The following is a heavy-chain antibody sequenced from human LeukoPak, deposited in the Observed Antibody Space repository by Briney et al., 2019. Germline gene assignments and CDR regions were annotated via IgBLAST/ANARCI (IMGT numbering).Heavy chain of an antibody. V-gene: IGHV4-34*01. J-gene: IGHJ6*02. CDR1: GGSFSGYY. CDR3: ARVPPVGATSFYYYYGMDV. Sequence: SETLSLTCAVYGGSFSGYYWSWIRQPPGKGLEWIGGINHSGSTNYNPSLKSRVTISVDTSKNQFSLKLSSVTAADTAVFYCARVPPVGATSFYYYYGMDVWGQGTTVAVSS. D-gene: IGHD1-26*01. CDR2: INHSGST.